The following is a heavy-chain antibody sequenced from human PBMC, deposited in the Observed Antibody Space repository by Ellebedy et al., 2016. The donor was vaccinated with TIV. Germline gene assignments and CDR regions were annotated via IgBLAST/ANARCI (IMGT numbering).Heavy chain of an antibody. CDR2: IHHTGFT. D-gene: IGHD6-13*01. CDR3: AMSMGYTRSWHLDS. CDR1: GGSVTSYY. J-gene: IGHJ4*02. V-gene: IGHV4-4*08. Sequence: SETLSLTXSVSGGSVTSYYWSWIRQPPGKGLEWIGYIHHTGFTNYNPSLKGRVSVAVDKYRNKLSVRLSSVTAADTAVYYCAMSMGYTRSWHLDSWGQGTLVTVSS.